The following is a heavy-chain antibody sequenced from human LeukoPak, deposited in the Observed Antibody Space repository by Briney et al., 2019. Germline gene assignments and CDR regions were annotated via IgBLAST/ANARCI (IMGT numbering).Heavy chain of an antibody. Sequence: PSASVKLSCKASGYTFTGYYMHWVRQAPGQGLEWMGWINPNSGGTNYAQKFRGRVTMTRDTSISTAYMELSRLRSDDTAVYYCARRAYYYDSSGYKALAFDIWGQGTMVTVSS. V-gene: IGHV1-2*02. J-gene: IGHJ3*02. CDR2: INPNSGGT. CDR1: GYTFTGYY. D-gene: IGHD3-22*01. CDR3: ARRAYYYDSSGYKALAFDI.